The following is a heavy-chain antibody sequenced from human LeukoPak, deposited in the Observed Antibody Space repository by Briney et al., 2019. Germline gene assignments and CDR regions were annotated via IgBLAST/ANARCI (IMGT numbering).Heavy chain of an antibody. CDR1: GFTFTTYW. Sequence: GGSLRLSCTASGFTFTTYWMSWVRHPPGKGLEWVAVISYDGSNKYYADSVKGRFTISRDNSKNTLYLQMNSLRAEDTAVYYCARQVVYDSSGYYRWGQGTLVTVSS. V-gene: IGHV3-30*03. CDR2: ISYDGSNK. J-gene: IGHJ5*02. CDR3: ARQVVYDSSGYYR. D-gene: IGHD3-22*01.